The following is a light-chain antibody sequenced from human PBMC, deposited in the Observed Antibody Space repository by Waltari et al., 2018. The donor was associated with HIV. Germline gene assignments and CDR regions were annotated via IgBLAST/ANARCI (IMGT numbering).Light chain of an antibody. V-gene: IGKV3-15*01. Sequence: EIVMTQSPATLSVSPGERATLSCRASQSVSSNLAWFQQKPGQDPRLLIYGASTRATGIPARFSGSGSGTDFTLTISSLQSEDFAVYYCQQYDKWWTFGQGTKVEIK. CDR2: GAS. CDR3: QQYDKWWT. J-gene: IGKJ1*01. CDR1: QSVSSN.